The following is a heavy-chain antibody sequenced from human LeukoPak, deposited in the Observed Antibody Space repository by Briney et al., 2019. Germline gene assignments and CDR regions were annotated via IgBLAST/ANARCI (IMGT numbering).Heavy chain of an antibody. Sequence: SETLSLTCAVSSYSISSGSYWGWIRQSPGKGLEWVGSIFHSGNSYYNPSLKSRLTMAVDTSKNQFSLKLTSVTAADTALYYCARVTYVDDMLYQYFDYWGQGILVTVSS. CDR3: ARVTYVDDMLYQYFDY. J-gene: IGHJ4*02. V-gene: IGHV4-38-2*01. CDR1: SYSISSGSY. D-gene: IGHD4-17*01. CDR2: IFHSGNS.